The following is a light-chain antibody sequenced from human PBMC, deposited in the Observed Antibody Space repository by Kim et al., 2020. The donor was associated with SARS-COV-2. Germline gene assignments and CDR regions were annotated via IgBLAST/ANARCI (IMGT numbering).Light chain of an antibody. J-gene: IGKJ1*01. Sequence: DIQMTQSPSTLSAFVGDRVTLTCRASQSVSRWLAWYQQKPGKAPKLLIYDGSNLQSGVPSRFSGSGSGTEFTLTISSLQPDDFAIYYCQHRQTFGQGTKVDIK. CDR3: QHRQT. CDR2: DGS. CDR1: QSVSRW. V-gene: IGKV1-5*01.